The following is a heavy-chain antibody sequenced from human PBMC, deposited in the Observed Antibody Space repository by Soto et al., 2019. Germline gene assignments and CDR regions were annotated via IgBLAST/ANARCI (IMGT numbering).Heavy chain of an antibody. CDR1: GGSISSYY. CDR2: IYYSGST. Sequence: SETLSLTCTVSGGSISSYYWSWIRQPPGKGLEWIGYIYYSGSTNYNPSLKSRVTIAVDTSKNQFSLKLSSVTAADTAVYYCARVWGGAFNIWGQGTMVTVSS. V-gene: IGHV4-59*01. CDR3: ARVWGGAFNI. D-gene: IGHD3-10*01. J-gene: IGHJ3*02.